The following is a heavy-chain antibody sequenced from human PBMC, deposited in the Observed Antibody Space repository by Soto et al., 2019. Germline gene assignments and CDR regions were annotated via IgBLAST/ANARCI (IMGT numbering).Heavy chain of an antibody. CDR2: IYYSGST. CDR3: ARHVKGDYFDY. CDR1: GGSISSSSYY. Sequence: SETLSLTCTVSGGSISSSSYYWGWIRQPPGKGLEWIGSIYYSGSTYYNPSLKSRVTISVDTSKNQFSLKLSSVTAADTAVYYCARHVKGDYFDYWGQGTLVTVS. J-gene: IGHJ4*02. V-gene: IGHV4-39*01.